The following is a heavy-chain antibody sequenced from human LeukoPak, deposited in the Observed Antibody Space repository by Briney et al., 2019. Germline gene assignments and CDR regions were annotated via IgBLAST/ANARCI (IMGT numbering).Heavy chain of an antibody. J-gene: IGHJ3*02. CDR3: AKHSSDDAFDI. CDR1: GGSISSYY. CDR2: IHYSGST. V-gene: IGHV4-59*01. Sequence: SETLSLTCTVSGGSISSYYWSWIRQPPGKGLEWIGYIHYSGSTNYNPSLKSRVTISVDTSKNQFSLKLSSVTAADTAVYYCAKHSSDDAFDIWGQGTMVTVSS. D-gene: IGHD3-22*01.